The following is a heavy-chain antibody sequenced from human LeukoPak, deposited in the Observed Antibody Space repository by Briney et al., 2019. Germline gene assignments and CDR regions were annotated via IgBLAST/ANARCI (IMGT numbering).Heavy chain of an antibody. J-gene: IGHJ4*02. D-gene: IGHD5-12*01. CDR3: AKGHSGYDYVGDYFDY. CDR2: ISYDGSNK. Sequence: PGRSLRLSCAASGFTFSSYGMHWVRQAPGKGLEWVAVISYDGSNKYYADSVKGRFTISRDNSKNTLYLQTNSLRAEDTAVYYCAKGHSGYDYVGDYFDYWGQGTLVTVSS. V-gene: IGHV3-30*18. CDR1: GFTFSSYG.